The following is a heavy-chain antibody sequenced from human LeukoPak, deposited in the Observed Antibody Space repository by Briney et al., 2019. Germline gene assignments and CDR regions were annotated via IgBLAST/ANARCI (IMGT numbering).Heavy chain of an antibody. J-gene: IGHJ4*02. CDR3: AKGAYDYIEMGYFDY. V-gene: IGHV3-23*01. Sequence: GGSLRLSCAASGFSFSNSAMSWVRQAPGKGLEWVSLLIASSGSTFYADSVKGRFTISRDNSKSTLYLQMNSLRAEDTAVYYCAKGAYDYIEMGYFDYWGQGTLVTVSS. CDR1: GFSFSNSA. D-gene: IGHD5-12*01. CDR2: LIASSGST.